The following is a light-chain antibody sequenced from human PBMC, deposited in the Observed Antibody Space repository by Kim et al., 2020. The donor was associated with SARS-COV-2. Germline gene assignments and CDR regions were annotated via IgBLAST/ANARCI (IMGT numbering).Light chain of an antibody. J-gene: IGLJ1*01. CDR1: SIGEES. V-gene: IGLV3-21*04. Sequence: PGGAASIDCGGDSIGEESVHWYQQRPGQAPVLVIYYNSDRPSGISERFSGSNFVNTAALTISRVEAGDEADYFCQVWHSASDQYVFGTGTKVTVL. CDR2: YNS. CDR3: QVWHSASDQYV.